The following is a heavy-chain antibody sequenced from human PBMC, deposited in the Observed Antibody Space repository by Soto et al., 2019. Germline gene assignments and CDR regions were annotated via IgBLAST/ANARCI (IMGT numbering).Heavy chain of an antibody. CDR1: GYSFTSYW. J-gene: IGHJ6*02. CDR3: ARHPLTTVTNYYYYGMDV. D-gene: IGHD4-17*01. V-gene: IGHV5-51*01. CDR2: IYPGDSDT. Sequence: PGESLKISCKGSGYSFTSYWIGWVRQMPGKGLEWMGIIYPGDSDTRYSPSFQGQVTISADKSISTAYLQWGSLKASDTAMYYCARHPLTTVTNYYYYGMDVWGQGTTVTVSS.